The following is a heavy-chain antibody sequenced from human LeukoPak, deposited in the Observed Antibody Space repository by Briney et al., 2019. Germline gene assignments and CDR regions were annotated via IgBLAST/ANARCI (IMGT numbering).Heavy chain of an antibody. J-gene: IGHJ3*02. CDR1: GFTFSSYW. D-gene: IGHD4-17*01. Sequence: PGGSLRLSCAASGFTFSSYWMTWVRQAPGKGLEWVANIKKDGSEKYYVDSVGGRFTISRDNAKNSLYLQMNSLRAEDTAVYYCARGVTTGVDFFDIWGQGTMVTVSS. CDR2: IKKDGSEK. CDR3: ARGVTTGVDFFDI. V-gene: IGHV3-7*01.